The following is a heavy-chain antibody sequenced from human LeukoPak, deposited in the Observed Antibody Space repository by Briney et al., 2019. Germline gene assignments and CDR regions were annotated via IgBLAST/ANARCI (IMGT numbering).Heavy chain of an antibody. CDR1: GYTFTSYG. V-gene: IGHV1-18*01. CDR2: ISAYNGNT. J-gene: IGHJ3*02. Sequence: GASVKVSCKASGYTFTSYGISWVRQAPGQGLERIGWISAYNGNTNYAQKLQGRVTMTTDTSTSTAYMELRSLRSDDTAVYYCARDRLGAPLDAFDIWGQGTMVTVSS. CDR3: ARDRLGAPLDAFDI. D-gene: IGHD3-10*01.